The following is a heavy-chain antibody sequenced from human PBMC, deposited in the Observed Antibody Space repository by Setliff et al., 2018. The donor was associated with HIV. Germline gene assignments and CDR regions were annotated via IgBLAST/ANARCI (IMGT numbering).Heavy chain of an antibody. CDR2: IIPIFNIV. CDR3: ARDPTGLRLIGEEDGFDL. CDR1: GGTFSRYA. D-gene: IGHD3-16*01. V-gene: IGHV1-69*13. Sequence: GASVKVSCKTSGGTFSRYAFNWVRQTPGQGLERMGGIIPIFNIVNYAQKFQDRVTITADASTATTYMEVSSLRSEDTAAYYCARDPTGLRLIGEEDGFDLWGQGTKVTVSS. J-gene: IGHJ3*01.